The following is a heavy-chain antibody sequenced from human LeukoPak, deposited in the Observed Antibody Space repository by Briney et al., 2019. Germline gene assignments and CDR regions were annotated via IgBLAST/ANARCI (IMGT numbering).Heavy chain of an antibody. CDR2: ISRSGSTI. D-gene: IGHD3-10*01. CDR3: AGCPMGGHWYFDL. Sequence: PGGSLRLSCAASGFSFSSYEMNWVRQAPGKGLEWVSHISRSGSTIYYADSVKGRFTVARDNAKNSLYLLMNSLRPEDTAIYYCAGCPMGGHWYFDLWGRGTLVDVSS. J-gene: IGHJ2*01. CDR1: GFSFSSYE. V-gene: IGHV3-48*03.